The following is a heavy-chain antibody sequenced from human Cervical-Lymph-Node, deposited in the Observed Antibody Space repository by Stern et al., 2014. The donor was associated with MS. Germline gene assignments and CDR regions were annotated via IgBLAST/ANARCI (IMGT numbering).Heavy chain of an antibody. Sequence: QVTLRESGPTLVKPTQTLTLTCAFSGFSLSTSGVAVGWIRQPPGKALEWLALIYWDDDKCYSPSLKSRLTITKDTSKNQVVLTMTNMDPVDTATYYCAHRNITVTTRRGEGFDYWGQGTLVTVSS. CDR2: IYWDDDK. J-gene: IGHJ4*02. D-gene: IGHD1-7*01. V-gene: IGHV2-5*02. CDR1: GFSLSTSGVA. CDR3: AHRNITVTTRRGEGFDY.